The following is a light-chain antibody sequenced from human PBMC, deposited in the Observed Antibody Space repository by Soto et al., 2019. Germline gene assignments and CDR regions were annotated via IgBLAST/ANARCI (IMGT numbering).Light chain of an antibody. J-gene: IGLJ2*01. CDR2: DVS. Sequence: QPVLTQPASVSGSPGQSITISCTETSSDVGGYNYVSWYQQHPGKAPKLMIYDVSYRPSGVSNRFSGSKSGNTASLTISGLQAEDEADYYCSSYTTSSTVVFGGGTKLTVL. V-gene: IGLV2-14*01. CDR1: SSDVGGYNY. CDR3: SSYTTSSTVV.